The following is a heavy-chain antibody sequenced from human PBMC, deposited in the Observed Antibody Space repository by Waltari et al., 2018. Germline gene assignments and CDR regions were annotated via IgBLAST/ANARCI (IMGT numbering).Heavy chain of an antibody. J-gene: IGHJ4*02. Sequence: QLQLQESGPGLMKSSETVSLTCSVSGGSLSASKYYWAWIRQPPGKGLEWIVSISYEGTTCYNWFLKSRVTISGDASENQFSLSMTSVTAADTAVYYCAGPWGYYSDDGHYLDYWGPGTQVFVSP. CDR1: GGSLSASKYY. D-gene: IGHD3-22*01. V-gene: IGHV4-39*01. CDR3: AGPWGYYSDDGHYLDY. CDR2: ISYEGTT.